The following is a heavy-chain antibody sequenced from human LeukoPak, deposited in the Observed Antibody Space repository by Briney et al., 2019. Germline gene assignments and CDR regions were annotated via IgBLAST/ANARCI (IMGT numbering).Heavy chain of an antibody. CDR2: ISDSGGAT. CDR1: RFTFINYA. V-gene: IGHV3-23*01. J-gene: IGHJ4*02. Sequence: GGSLRLSCAASRFTFINYAMSWVRQPPGKGLEWVSTISDSGGATYYADSVKGRFTISRDNSKNTLYLQMNSLRAEDTAVYYCAKDLVGNSGPFDYWGQGTLVTVSS. D-gene: IGHD5-12*01. CDR3: AKDLVGNSGPFDY.